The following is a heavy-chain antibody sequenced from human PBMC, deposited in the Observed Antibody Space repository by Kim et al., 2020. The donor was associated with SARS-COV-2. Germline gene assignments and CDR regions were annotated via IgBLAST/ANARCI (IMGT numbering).Heavy chain of an antibody. CDR2: IYYSGST. Sequence: SETLSLTCTVSGGSISSYYWSWIRQPPGKGLEWVGYIYYSGSTNYNPSLTSRVTITVDTSKNQFSLKLSAVTAADTAAYYCAGAAIAVAGVYWFDPWGQGTLVTVSS. D-gene: IGHD6-19*01. CDR3: AGAAIAVAGVYWFDP. J-gene: IGHJ5*02. V-gene: IGHV4-59*13. CDR1: GGSISSYY.